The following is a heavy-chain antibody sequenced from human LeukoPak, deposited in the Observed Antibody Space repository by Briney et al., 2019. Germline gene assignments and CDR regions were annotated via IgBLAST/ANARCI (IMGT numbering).Heavy chain of an antibody. D-gene: IGHD3-10*01. CDR1: GFTFTSYA. V-gene: IGHV1-18*01. Sequence: ASVKVSCKASGFTFTSYAISWVRQAPGHGLEWMGWISVYNGNTNYAKKFQGRVTMTTDTSTNTAYMELRSLRSDDTALYYCARELRSMVRGGYSYWGQGTLVTVSS. CDR2: ISVYNGNT. CDR3: ARELRSMVRGGYSY. J-gene: IGHJ4*02.